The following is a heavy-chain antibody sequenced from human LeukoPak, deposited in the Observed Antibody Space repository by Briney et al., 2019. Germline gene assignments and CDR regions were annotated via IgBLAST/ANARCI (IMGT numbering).Heavy chain of an antibody. V-gene: IGHV4-38-2*02. D-gene: IGHD3-22*01. Sequence: PSETLSLTCAVSGYSISSGYYWGWIRQPPGKGLEWIGSIYHSGSTYYNPSLKSRVTISVDTSKNQFSLKLSSVTAADTAVYYCARDSRDSSWYYYNIKNWFDPWGQGTLVTVSS. CDR3: ARDSRDSSWYYYNIKNWFDP. J-gene: IGHJ5*02. CDR1: GYSISSGYY. CDR2: IYHSGST.